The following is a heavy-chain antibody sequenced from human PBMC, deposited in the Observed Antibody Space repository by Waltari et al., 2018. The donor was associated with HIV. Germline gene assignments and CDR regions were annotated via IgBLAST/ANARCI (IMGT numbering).Heavy chain of an antibody. CDR1: GFTFSSYW. D-gene: IGHD4-4*01. CDR2: INSDGSST. Sequence: EVQLVESGGGLVQPGGSLRLSCAASGFTFSSYWMTWVRQAPGKGLVWVSRINSDGSSTTYADSVKGRFTISRDNAKNTLYLQMNSLRDEDTAVYYCATFPINDHSNKRLGYWGQGTLVTVSS. J-gene: IGHJ4*02. V-gene: IGHV3-74*01. CDR3: ATFPINDHSNKRLGY.